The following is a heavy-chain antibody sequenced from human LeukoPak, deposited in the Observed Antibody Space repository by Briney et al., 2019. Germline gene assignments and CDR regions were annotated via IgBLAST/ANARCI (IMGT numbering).Heavy chain of an antibody. D-gene: IGHD3-22*01. CDR3: ARGLYYFDSSGYARPRYDFDC. CDR1: GFIVSTNY. CDR2: IYSGSNT. V-gene: IGHV3-53*01. J-gene: IGHJ4*02. Sequence: GGSLRLSCAASGFIVSTNYMAWVRQAPGKGLEWVSVIYSGSNTYYADSVKGRFTISRDNSKNTLYLQMNSLRAEDTAVYYCARGLYYFDSSGYARPRYDFDCWGQGTLVTVSS.